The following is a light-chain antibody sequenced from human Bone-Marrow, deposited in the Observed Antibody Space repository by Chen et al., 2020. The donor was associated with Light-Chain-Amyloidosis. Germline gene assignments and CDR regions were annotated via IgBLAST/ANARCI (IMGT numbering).Light chain of an antibody. CDR3: MIWYNTAWV. V-gene: IGLV5-45*01. CDR1: SGTHVATYN. J-gene: IGLJ3*02. CDR2: YKSDSDK. Sequence: QAVLTQPASLSASPGASPSLNRTLLSGTHVATYNIYWYQQKPGSPPQYLLRYKSDSDKRQGSGVPSRFSGSKAASANAGILLISGLQAENEADYYCMIWYNTAWVFGGGTKLTVL.